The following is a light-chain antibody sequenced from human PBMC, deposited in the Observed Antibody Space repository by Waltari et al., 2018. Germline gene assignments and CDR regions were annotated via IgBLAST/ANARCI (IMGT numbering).Light chain of an antibody. CDR3: QQTFSTLWT. J-gene: IGKJ1*01. CDR1: QTLSGN. V-gene: IGKV1-39*01. CDR2: GAS. Sequence: DIQLTQSPSSLSASVGDRVTITCRASQTLSGNLNWYQHTPGKAPKLLVFGASRLHSGVPSRFSGSGSGTDFTLTISSLQPEDSATYYCQQTFSTLWTFGQGTKVEIK.